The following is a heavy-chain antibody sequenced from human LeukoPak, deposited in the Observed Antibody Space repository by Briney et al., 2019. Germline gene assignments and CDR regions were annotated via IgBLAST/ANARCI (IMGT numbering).Heavy chain of an antibody. D-gene: IGHD2-2*01. J-gene: IGHJ4*02. CDR2: INLNSGGT. V-gene: IGHV1-2*02. CDR3: ARLATYCSSTSCAFGY. CDR1: GYTFTGYY. Sequence: GASVKVSCKASGYTFTGYYMHWVRQAPGQGLEWMGWINLNSGGTNYAQKFQGRVTMTRDTSISTAYMELSRLRSDDRAVYYCARLATYCSSTSCAFGYWGQGTLVTVSS.